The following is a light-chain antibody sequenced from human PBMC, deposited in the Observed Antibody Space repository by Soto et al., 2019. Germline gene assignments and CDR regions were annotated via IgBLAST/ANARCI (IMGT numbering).Light chain of an antibody. CDR3: SSYAGSNVV. J-gene: IGLJ2*01. CDR2: EVS. V-gene: IGLV2-8*01. CDR1: SSDVGGYNY. Sequence: QSALTQPPSASGSPGQSVTISCTGTSSDVGGYNYASWYQQHPGKAPKLMIYEVSKRPSGVPDRFSGSKSGNTASLTVSGVQAEDEADYYCSSYAGSNVVFGGGTKLTVL.